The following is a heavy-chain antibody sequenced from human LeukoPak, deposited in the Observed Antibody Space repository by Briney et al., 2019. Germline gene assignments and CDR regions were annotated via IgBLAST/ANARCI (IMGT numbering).Heavy chain of an antibody. V-gene: IGHV4-38-2*02. Sequence: SETLSLTCTVSGYSISSGYYWGWIRQPPGKGLEWIGSIYYSGSTYYNPSLKSRVTISVDTSKNQFSLKLSSVTAADTAVYYCARDAYCGGDCYSDWGQGTLVTVSS. CDR1: GYSISSGYY. D-gene: IGHD2-21*02. CDR2: IYYSGST. CDR3: ARDAYCGGDCYSD. J-gene: IGHJ4*02.